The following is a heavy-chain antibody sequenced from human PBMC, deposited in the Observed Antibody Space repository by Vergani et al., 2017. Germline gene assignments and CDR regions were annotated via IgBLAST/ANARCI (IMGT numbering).Heavy chain of an antibody. CDR1: GYTLTELS. V-gene: IGHV1-24*01. D-gene: IGHD2-2*01. J-gene: IGHJ6*02. Sequence: QVQLVQSGVEVKKPGASVKVSCKVSGYTLTELSMHWVRQATGKGLEWMGGFNPEDGETIYAHKFQGRVTMTEDTSTDTAYMELSSLRSEDTAVYYCATSFLIPAAPYYYYGMDVWGQGTTVTVSS. CDR2: FNPEDGET. CDR3: ATSFLIPAAPYYYYGMDV.